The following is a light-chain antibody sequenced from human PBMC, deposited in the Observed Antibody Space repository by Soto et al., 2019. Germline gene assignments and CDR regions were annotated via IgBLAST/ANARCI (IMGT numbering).Light chain of an antibody. V-gene: IGLV2-8*01. J-gene: IGLJ3*02. CDR2: EVT. CDR1: SSDIGRY. Sequence: QSALTQPPSAPGSPGQSVTISCTGTSSDIGRYVSWYQQHPGKAPNLIIYEVTQRPSGVPDRFSGSKSGNTASLTVSRLQTEDEANYYCSSIAGSNSLRVFGGGTKLTVL. CDR3: SSIAGSNSLRV.